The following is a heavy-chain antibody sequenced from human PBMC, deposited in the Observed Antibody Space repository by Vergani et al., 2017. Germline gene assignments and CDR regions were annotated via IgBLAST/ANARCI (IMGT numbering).Heavy chain of an antibody. CDR1: GFTFQAFA. Sequence: VQLVESGGGVVQPGRSLRLSCTASGFTFQAFAFHWVRQVSGRGLEWVSGIDRNYGVKNGNSFEGRFSISRDNAKKAVFLQMNNLRSEDTAVYYCASGSSSSALGQCDYWGQGTLVTVSS. D-gene: IGHD6-6*01. J-gene: IGHJ4*02. CDR3: ASGSSSSALGQCDY. CDR2: IDRNYGVK. V-gene: IGHV3-9*01.